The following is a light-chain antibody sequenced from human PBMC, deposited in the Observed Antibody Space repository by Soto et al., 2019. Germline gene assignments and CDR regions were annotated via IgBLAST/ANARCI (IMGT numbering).Light chain of an antibody. CDR1: QGIGNY. V-gene: IGKV1-12*01. Sequence: DLQMTQSPSSLSASVGDRVTITCRASQGIGNYLAWFQQQPGKAPRLLIHSASTLQSGVPSRFSGSGSGTDFTLTINGLQPEDFATYYCHQVNTFPQTFGGGTKVEI. CDR2: SAS. CDR3: HQVNTFPQT. J-gene: IGKJ4*01.